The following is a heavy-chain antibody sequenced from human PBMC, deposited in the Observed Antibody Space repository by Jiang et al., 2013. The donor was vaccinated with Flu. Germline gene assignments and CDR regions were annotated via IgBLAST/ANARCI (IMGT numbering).Heavy chain of an antibody. CDR2: YYSGST. J-gene: IGHJ4*02. CDR3: ARHSIVVVPAASRSRAPFDY. V-gene: IGHV4-39*01. Sequence: YYSGSTYYNPSLKSRVTISVDTSKNQFSLKLSSVTAADTAVYYCARHSIVVVPAASRSRAPFDYWGQGTLVTVSS. D-gene: IGHD2-2*01.